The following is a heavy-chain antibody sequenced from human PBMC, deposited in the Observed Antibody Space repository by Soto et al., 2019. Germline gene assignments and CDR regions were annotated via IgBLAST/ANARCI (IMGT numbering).Heavy chain of an antibody. J-gene: IGHJ6*02. CDR2: INPNSGGT. CDR1: GYTFTGYY. V-gene: IGHV1-2*02. Sequence: ASVKVSCKASGYTFTGYYMHWVRQAPGQGLEWMGWINPNSGGTNYAQKFQGRVTMTRDTSISTAYMELSRLRSDDTAVYYCARTTTYCSGGSCHSKYYYGMDVWGQGTTVTVSS. D-gene: IGHD2-15*01. CDR3: ARTTTYCSGGSCHSKYYYGMDV.